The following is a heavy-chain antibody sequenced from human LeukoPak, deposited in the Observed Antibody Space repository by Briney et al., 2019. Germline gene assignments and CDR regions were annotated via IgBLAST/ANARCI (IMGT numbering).Heavy chain of an antibody. CDR1: GFTFSSYS. CDR2: ISSSSSDI. J-gene: IGHJ4*02. D-gene: IGHD6-19*01. V-gene: IGHV3-21*01. Sequence: GGSLRLSCAASGFTFSSYSMNWVRQAPGKGLEWVSSISSSSSDIYYADSVKGRFTISIDNSKNTLYVQMNRLRAEDTAVYYCAKDRGGQWLVLSYFDYWGQGTLVTVSS. CDR3: AKDRGGQWLVLSYFDY.